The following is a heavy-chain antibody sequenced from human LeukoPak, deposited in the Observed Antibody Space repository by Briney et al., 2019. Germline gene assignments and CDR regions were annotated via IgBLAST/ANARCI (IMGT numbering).Heavy chain of an antibody. J-gene: IGHJ4*02. CDR1: GITFSSYW. D-gene: IGHD6-13*01. V-gene: IGHV3-74*01. Sequence: GGSLRLSCAASGITFSSYWMHWVRQAPGKGLVWVSRINSEGSSTSYADSVKGRFTISRDNVKNTLYLQMNSLRAEDTAVYFCAKGGSRHADYWGQGTLVTVSS. CDR2: INSEGSST. CDR3: AKGGSRHADY.